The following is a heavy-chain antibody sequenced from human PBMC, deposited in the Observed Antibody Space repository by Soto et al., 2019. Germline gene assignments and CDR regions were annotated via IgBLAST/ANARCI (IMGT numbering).Heavy chain of an antibody. CDR3: ARDFDVDIGALYYYYYGMDV. Sequence: SVKVSCKASGGTFSSYTISWVRQAPGQGLEWMGRIIPILGIANYAQKFQGRVTITADKSTSTAYMELSSLRSEDTAVYYCARDFDVDIGALYYYYYGMDVWGQGTTVTVSS. D-gene: IGHD5-12*01. J-gene: IGHJ6*02. CDR1: GGTFSSYT. CDR2: IIPILGIA. V-gene: IGHV1-69*04.